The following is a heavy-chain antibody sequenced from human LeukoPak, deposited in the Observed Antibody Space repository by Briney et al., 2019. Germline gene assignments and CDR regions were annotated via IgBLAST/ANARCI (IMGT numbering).Heavy chain of an antibody. Sequence: SETLSLTCSVSGASISSYYWSWIRQPPGKGLEWIGYIYYSGSTNYNPSLKSRVTISVDTSKNQFSLRLSSVTAADTAVYYCARHRYYYDSSGYYYQPWGQGTLVTVSS. D-gene: IGHD3-22*01. CDR1: GASISSYY. J-gene: IGHJ5*02. CDR3: ARHRYYYDSSGYYYQP. CDR2: IYYSGST. V-gene: IGHV4-59*01.